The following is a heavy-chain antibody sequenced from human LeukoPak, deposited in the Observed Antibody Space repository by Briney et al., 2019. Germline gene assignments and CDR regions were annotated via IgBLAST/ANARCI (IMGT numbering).Heavy chain of an antibody. Sequence: GGSLRLSCAASGFTFSSSGTHWVRQAPGKGLEWVALIWYDGINEYYADSVKGRFSISRDDSKNTLYLQMNSLRAEDTAVYYCVRDKGSSWGEKYYFDYWGQGTLVTVSS. CDR1: GFTFSSSG. V-gene: IGHV3-33*01. CDR3: VRDKGSSWGEKYYFDY. CDR2: IWYDGINE. D-gene: IGHD6-13*01. J-gene: IGHJ4*02.